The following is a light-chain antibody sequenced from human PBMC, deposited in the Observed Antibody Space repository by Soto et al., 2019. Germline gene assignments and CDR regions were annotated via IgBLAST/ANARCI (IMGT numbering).Light chain of an antibody. J-gene: IGKJ2*01. CDR2: GSS. V-gene: IGKV3-20*01. Sequence: EIVLTQSPGTLSLSPGERATLSCRASQSVSSSYLAWYQQKPGQAPRLLIYGSSSRATGIPDRFSGSGSGTDFTLTISRLEPEDFAVSYCQHYGSSPPPYTFGQGTKLEIK. CDR3: QHYGSSPPPYT. CDR1: QSVSSSY.